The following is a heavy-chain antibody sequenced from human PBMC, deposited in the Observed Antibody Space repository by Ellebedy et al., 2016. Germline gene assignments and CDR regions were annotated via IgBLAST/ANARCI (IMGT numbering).Heavy chain of an antibody. J-gene: IGHJ6*03. V-gene: IGHV4-34*01. CDR2: INHSGST. Sequence: SETLSLXXAVYGGSFSGYYWSWIRQPPGKGLEWIGEINHSGSTNYNPSLKSRVTISVDTSKNQFSLKLSSVTAADTAVYYCARGPGYCSSTSCRFTRGKYMDVWGKGTTVTVSS. D-gene: IGHD2-2*01. CDR3: ARGPGYCSSTSCRFTRGKYMDV. CDR1: GGSFSGYY.